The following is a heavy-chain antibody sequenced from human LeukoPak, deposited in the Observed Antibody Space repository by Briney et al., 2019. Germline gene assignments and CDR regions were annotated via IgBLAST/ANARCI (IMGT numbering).Heavy chain of an antibody. CDR1: GFTFSTFA. CDR3: AKATKSKCIGILCYPFDN. D-gene: IGHD2-21*01. V-gene: IGHV3-23*01. Sequence: PGGSLRLSCVASGFTFSTFAMSGIRQAPGKRLEWVSTITGGGESTYHADSVKGRFTISRDNSKNTLFLQMNSLRAEDTAIYYCAKATKSKCIGILCYPFDNWGQGTLVSVSS. CDR2: ITGGGEST. J-gene: IGHJ4*02.